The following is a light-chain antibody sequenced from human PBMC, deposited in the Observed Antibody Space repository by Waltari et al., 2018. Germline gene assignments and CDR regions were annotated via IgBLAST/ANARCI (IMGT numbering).Light chain of an antibody. CDR2: GAS. CDR1: QSVTMA. J-gene: IGKJ1*01. CDR3: QHYVRLPAT. Sequence: MLLTPSPGTLSLSLGERATLSCRASQSVTMALAWYQQKPGQAPRLLIYGASNRATGIPDRFSGSGSGTDFSLTISRLEPEDFAVYYCQHYVRLPATFGQGTKVEIK. V-gene: IGKV3-20*01.